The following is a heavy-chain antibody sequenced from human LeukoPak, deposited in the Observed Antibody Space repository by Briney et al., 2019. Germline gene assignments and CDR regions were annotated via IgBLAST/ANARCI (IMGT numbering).Heavy chain of an antibody. CDR2: ISGTGGNT. CDR3: AKDFEFKWQQPSDH. D-gene: IGHD1/OR15-1a*01. Sequence: GGFLRLSCAASGFTFSGYAMSWVRLAPGKGLEWVSVISGTGGNTYYADSVKGRFTISRDNSKNMLYLQMNTLTAEDTAIYFCAKDFEFKWQQPSDHWGQGTPVTVSS. CDR1: GFTFSGYA. J-gene: IGHJ4*02. V-gene: IGHV3-23*01.